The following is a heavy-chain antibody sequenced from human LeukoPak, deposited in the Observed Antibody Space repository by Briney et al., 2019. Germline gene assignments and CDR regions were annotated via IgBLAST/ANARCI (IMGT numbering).Heavy chain of an antibody. D-gene: IGHD5-24*01. Sequence: PGGSLGLSCVASGFAINTNYMNWVRQAPGKELEWVSITYFGGTTYYADSVKGRFTISRDNSKNTLYLQMNSLRADDTAVYYCARDSEGDGYNFDTWGRGTLVTVSS. CDR3: ARDSEGDGYNFDT. CDR2: TYFGGTT. J-gene: IGHJ5*02. V-gene: IGHV3-53*01. CDR1: GFAINTNY.